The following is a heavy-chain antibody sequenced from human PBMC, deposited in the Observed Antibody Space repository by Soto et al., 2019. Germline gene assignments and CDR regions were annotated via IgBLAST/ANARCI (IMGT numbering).Heavy chain of an antibody. V-gene: IGHV4-34*09. D-gene: IGHD6-13*01. CDR2: INHSGST. Sequence: SETXSLTCAVYGGSFSGYYWSWIRQPPGKGLEWIGDINHSGSTNYNPSLKSRVTISVDTSKNQFSLKLSSVTAADTAVYYCARAAHYSSPFPWFDPWGQGTLVTVSS. J-gene: IGHJ5*02. CDR1: GGSFSGYY. CDR3: ARAAHYSSPFPWFDP.